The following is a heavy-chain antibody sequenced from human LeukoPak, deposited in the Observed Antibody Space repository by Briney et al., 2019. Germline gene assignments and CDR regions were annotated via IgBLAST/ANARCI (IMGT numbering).Heavy chain of an antibody. V-gene: IGHV3-23*01. D-gene: IGHD3-10*01. J-gene: IGHJ4*02. CDR3: ARDLLWFGESSVG. CDR1: GFTFDRYS. Sequence: GGSLRLSCAASGFTFDRYSMNWVRQAPGRGLEWVSTISGNGYSTFYADSVKGRFTISRDNSNNTPYLQMNALRADDAALYYCARDLLWFGESSVGWGQGSLVTVSS. CDR2: ISGNGYST.